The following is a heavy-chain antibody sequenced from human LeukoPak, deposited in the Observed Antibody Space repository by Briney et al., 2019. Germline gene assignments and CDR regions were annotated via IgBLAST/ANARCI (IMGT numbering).Heavy chain of an antibody. Sequence: ASLKVSCKASGYTFSSYDVSWVRQDTGQGLEWMGWMNPSSGNTGCAQKLQGRVTMTRNTSISTAYMELSSLRSEDTAVYYCARLSRIAARRPRRPDAFDIWGQGTMVTVSS. D-gene: IGHD6-6*01. CDR3: ARLSRIAARRPRRPDAFDI. V-gene: IGHV1-8*01. J-gene: IGHJ3*02. CDR2: MNPSSGNT. CDR1: GYTFSSYD.